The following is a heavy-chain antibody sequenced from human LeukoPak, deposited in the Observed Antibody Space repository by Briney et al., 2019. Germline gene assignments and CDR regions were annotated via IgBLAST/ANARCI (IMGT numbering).Heavy chain of an antibody. D-gene: IGHD5-18*01. CDR2: IIPIFGTA. CDR3: ARDRPDTAMVN. V-gene: IGHV1-69*06. Sequence: ASVKVSCKASGGTFSSYAISWVRQASGQGLEWMGGIIPIFGTANYAQKFQGRVTITADKSTSTAYMELSSLRSEDTAVYYCARDRPDTAMVNWGQGTLVTVSS. CDR1: GGTFSSYA. J-gene: IGHJ4*02.